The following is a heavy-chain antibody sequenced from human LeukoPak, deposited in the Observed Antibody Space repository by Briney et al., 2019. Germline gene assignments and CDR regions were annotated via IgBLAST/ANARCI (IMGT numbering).Heavy chain of an antibody. Sequence: SVKVSCKASGGTFSSYAISWVRQAPGQGLEWMGGIIPIFGTANYAQKFQGRVTITADESTSAAYMELSSLRSEDTAVYYCAAPGIAAAGTRGYFDYWGQGTLVTVSS. CDR2: IIPIFGTA. V-gene: IGHV1-69*01. CDR3: AAPGIAAAGTRGYFDY. CDR1: GGTFSSYA. D-gene: IGHD6-13*01. J-gene: IGHJ4*02.